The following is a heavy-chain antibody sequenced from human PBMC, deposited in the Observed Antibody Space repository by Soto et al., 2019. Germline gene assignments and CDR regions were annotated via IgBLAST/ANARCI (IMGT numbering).Heavy chain of an antibody. J-gene: IGHJ4*02. CDR3: ASRLFGESFFDY. V-gene: IGHV3-48*03. D-gene: IGHD3-10*01. CDR1: GFTFSSYE. Sequence: VGSLRLSCAASGFTFSSYEMNWVRQAPGKGLEWVSYISSSGSTIYYADSVKGRFTISRDNAKNSLYLQMNSLRAEDTAVYYCASRLFGESFFDYWGQGTLVTVSS. CDR2: ISSSGSTI.